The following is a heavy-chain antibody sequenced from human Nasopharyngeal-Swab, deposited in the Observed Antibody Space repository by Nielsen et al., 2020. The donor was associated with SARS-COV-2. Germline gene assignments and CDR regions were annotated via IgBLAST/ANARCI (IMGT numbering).Heavy chain of an antibody. CDR3: ARDVDMAATYFDY. V-gene: IGHV3-74*01. CDR2: INSDGIST. Sequence: GESLKISCAASGFTFSSYWMHWVRQAPGKGLVWVSRINSDGISTTYADSVKGRFTISRDNAKNTLYLQMNSLRAEDTAVYYRARDVDMAATYFDYWGQGTLVTVSS. D-gene: IGHD5-24*01. CDR1: GFTFSSYW. J-gene: IGHJ4*02.